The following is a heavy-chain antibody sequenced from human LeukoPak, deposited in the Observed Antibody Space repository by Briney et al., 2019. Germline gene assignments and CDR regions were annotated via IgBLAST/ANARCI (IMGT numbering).Heavy chain of an antibody. Sequence: ASVKVSCKASGYTFTSYGISWVRQAPGQGLEWMGWISAYNGNTNYAQKLQGRVTMTTDTSTSTAYMELRSLRSDDTAVYYCARGQIWFGELLSWFDPWGQGTLVTVSS. CDR1: GYTFTSYG. J-gene: IGHJ5*02. CDR2: ISAYNGNT. CDR3: ARGQIWFGELLSWFDP. D-gene: IGHD3-10*01. V-gene: IGHV1-18*01.